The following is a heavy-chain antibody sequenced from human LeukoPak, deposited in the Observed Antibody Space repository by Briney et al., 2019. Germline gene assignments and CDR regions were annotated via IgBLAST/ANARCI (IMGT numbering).Heavy chain of an antibody. D-gene: IGHD3-10*01. CDR2: ISAYNGNT. Sequence: GASVKVSCKASGYTFTSYGISWVRQAPGQGLEWMGWISAYNGNTNYAQKFQGRVTMTRNTSISTAYMELSSLRSEDTAVYYCARGGRWSSRKYGSGKGGYYYYYYMDVWGKGTTVTISS. CDR3: ARGGRWSSRKYGSGKGGYYYYYYMDV. J-gene: IGHJ6*03. V-gene: IGHV1-18*01. CDR1: GYTFTSYG.